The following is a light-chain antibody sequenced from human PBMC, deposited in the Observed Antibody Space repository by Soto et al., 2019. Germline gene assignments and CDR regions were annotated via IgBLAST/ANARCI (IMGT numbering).Light chain of an antibody. CDR3: QQYRSYS. V-gene: IGKV1-5*01. CDR1: QSISTW. CDR2: GAS. Sequence: DIQMTQSPSTLTASVGDRVTITCRASQSISTWLALYQQKPGKAPRLLSYGASSLKSGVPSRFSGSGAGTEFTLTICSLQPDDFATYYCQQYRSYSFGQGTKVEI. J-gene: IGKJ1*01.